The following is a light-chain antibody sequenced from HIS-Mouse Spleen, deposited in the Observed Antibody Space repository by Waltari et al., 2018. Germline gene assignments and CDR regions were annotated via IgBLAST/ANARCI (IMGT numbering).Light chain of an antibody. CDR2: DAS. CDR3: QQYDNLPPRT. CDR1: QDISNY. V-gene: IGKV1-33*01. Sequence: DIQMTQSPSSLSASVGDRVTITCQASQDISNYLNWYQQKPGKAPKPLIYDASNLETGVPSRFSQSGSGTDFTFTISSLQPEDIATYYCQQYDNLPPRTFGPGTKVDIK. J-gene: IGKJ3*01.